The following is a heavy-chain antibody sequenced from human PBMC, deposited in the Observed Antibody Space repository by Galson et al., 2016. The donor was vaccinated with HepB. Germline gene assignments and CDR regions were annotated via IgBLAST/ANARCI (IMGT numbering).Heavy chain of an antibody. J-gene: IGHJ4*02. CDR2: ILYDGNNK. CDR1: GFTFTNYA. Sequence: SLRLSCAASGFTFTNYAMHWLRQAPGKGLEWVAVILYDGNNKYYADSVKGRFTISRDNAKNTLYLQMNGLKAEDTAVYYCARGPPYGEFDYWGQGTLVTVSS. V-gene: IGHV3-30-3*01. CDR3: ARGPPYGEFDY. D-gene: IGHD3-10*01.